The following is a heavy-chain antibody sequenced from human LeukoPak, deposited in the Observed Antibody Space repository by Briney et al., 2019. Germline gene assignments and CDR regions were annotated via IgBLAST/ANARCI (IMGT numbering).Heavy chain of an antibody. CDR3: ATEVESYSSGGDDAFDI. Sequence: SVKVSCKASGGTFSRYAISWVRQAPGQGREWMGGIIPIFGTAIYAQKFQGRVTITADKSTSRAYIELSSLRSDDTAVYYCATEVESYSSGGDDAFDIWGQGTMVTVSS. CDR2: IIPIFGTA. V-gene: IGHV1-69*06. CDR1: GGTFSRYA. J-gene: IGHJ3*02. D-gene: IGHD6-19*01.